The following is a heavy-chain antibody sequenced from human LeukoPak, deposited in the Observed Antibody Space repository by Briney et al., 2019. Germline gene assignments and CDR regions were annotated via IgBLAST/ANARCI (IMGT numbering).Heavy chain of an antibody. CDR2: IYYSGST. J-gene: IGHJ5*02. Sequence: SETLSRTCTVSGGSISSGGYYWSWIRQHPGKGLEWIGYIYYSGSTYYNPSLKSRVTISVDTSKNQFSLRLSSETAADTAVYYCARVLGTVVGPGWFDPWGQGTLVTVSS. CDR3: ARVLGTVVGPGWFDP. CDR1: GGSISSGGYY. D-gene: IGHD4-23*01. V-gene: IGHV4-31*03.